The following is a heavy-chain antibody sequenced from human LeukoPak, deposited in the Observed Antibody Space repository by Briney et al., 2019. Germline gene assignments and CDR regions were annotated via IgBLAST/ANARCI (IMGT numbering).Heavy chain of an antibody. CDR3: AREGIVGATIYFDY. D-gene: IGHD1-26*01. Sequence: GGFLRLSCAASGFTFSSYGMHWVRQAPGKGLEWVAVIWYDGSNKYYADSVKGRFTISRDNSKNTLYLQMNSLRAEDTAVYYCAREGIVGATIYFDYWGQGTLVTVSS. CDR2: IWYDGSNK. J-gene: IGHJ4*02. CDR1: GFTFSSYG. V-gene: IGHV3-33*01.